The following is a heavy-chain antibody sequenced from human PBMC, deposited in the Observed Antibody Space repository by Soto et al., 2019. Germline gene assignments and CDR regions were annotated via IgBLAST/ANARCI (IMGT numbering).Heavy chain of an antibody. J-gene: IGHJ3*02. CDR1: GFTFSGYT. V-gene: IGHV3-23*01. CDR3: AKGDSGWYLATFDI. Sequence: GGSLRLSCAASGFTFSGYTMSWVRQAPGKGLEWVSAFSGSGGNTYYADSVRGRFTISRDISKNTLYLQMNSLRAEDTAVYYCAKGDSGWYLATFDIWGQGTMVTVSS. CDR2: FSGSGGNT. D-gene: IGHD6-19*01.